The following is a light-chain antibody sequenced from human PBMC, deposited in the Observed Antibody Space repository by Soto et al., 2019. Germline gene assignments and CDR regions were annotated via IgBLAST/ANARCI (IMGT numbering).Light chain of an antibody. J-gene: IGLJ1*01. CDR1: SSNVGTCNY. CDR3: SSYTSSSTYV. V-gene: IGLV2-14*01. Sequence: QSVLTQPASVSRAPGQTITTSCTGPSSNVGTCNYVSWYQLHPGKAPKPMVYEVRNRPSGVSNRFSGSKSGNTASLTISGLQAEDEADYHCSSYTSSSTYVFGTGTKV. CDR2: EVR.